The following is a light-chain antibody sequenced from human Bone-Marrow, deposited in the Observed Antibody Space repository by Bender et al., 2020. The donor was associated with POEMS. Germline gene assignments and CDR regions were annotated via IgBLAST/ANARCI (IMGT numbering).Light chain of an antibody. Sequence: SYELTQPPSVSVSPGQTASIACSADKLGDRYVSWYQQKPGQSPVLVIYQDTKRPSGIPERFSGSMSGTSASLAISGLHSEDEADYYCVAWDDTLNGWVFGGGTKLTVL. CDR1: KLGDRY. J-gene: IGLJ2*01. V-gene: IGLV3-1*01. CDR2: QDT. CDR3: VAWDDTLNGWV.